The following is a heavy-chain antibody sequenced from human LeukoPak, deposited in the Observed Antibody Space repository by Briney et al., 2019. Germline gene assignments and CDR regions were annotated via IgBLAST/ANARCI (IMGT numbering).Heavy chain of an antibody. D-gene: IGHD2-15*01. CDR1: GFTFSSYA. CDR3: AKRAEPHCSGGSCYLNWFDP. CDR2: ISVSGGST. Sequence: PGGSLRLSCAASGFTFSSYAMSWVRQAPGKGLDGVSAISVSGGSTYYADSVKGRFTISRDNAKNTLYLQMNSLRAEDTAVYYCAKRAEPHCSGGSCYLNWFDPWGQGTLVTVSS. V-gene: IGHV3-23*01. J-gene: IGHJ5*02.